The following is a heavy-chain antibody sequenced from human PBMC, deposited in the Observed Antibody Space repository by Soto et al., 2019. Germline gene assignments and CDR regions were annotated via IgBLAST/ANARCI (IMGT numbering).Heavy chain of an antibody. J-gene: IGHJ6*03. CDR1: SGSISSSNW. Sequence: SETLSLTCAVSSGSISSSNWWSCVRQPPGKGLEWIGYIYYSGTTNYNPSLKSRVTISVDTSKNQFSLKLRYMTAADTAVYHCARTRYYYGSGSYYYYYIDVWGKGTTVTVSS. V-gene: IGHV4-4*02. CDR2: IYYSGTT. CDR3: ARTRYYYGSGSYYYYYIDV. D-gene: IGHD3-10*01.